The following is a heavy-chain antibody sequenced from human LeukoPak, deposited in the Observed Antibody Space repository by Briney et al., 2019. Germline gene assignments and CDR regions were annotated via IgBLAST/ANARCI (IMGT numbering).Heavy chain of an antibody. Sequence: PSETLSLTCAVYGESLNSHYWSWVRQPPGEGLEWIGEIYESGTTKYNPSLKSRVAISMVPSKQQFSLILSSVTAADTAVYYCARGAWATRLASWGLGTPVIVSS. CDR3: ARGAWATRLAS. J-gene: IGHJ4*02. CDR1: GESLNSHY. V-gene: IGHV4-34*01. D-gene: IGHD2-15*01. CDR2: IYESGTT.